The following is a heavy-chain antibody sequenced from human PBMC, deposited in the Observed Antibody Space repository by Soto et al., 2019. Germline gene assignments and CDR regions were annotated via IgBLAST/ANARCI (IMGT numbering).Heavy chain of an antibody. CDR1: GYTFTSYD. CDR2: MNPNSGNT. J-gene: IGHJ3*02. Sequence: QVQLVQSGAEVKKPGASVKVSCKASGYTFTSYDINWVRQATGQGLEWMGWMNPNSGNTGYAQKFQGRVTMTRNTSISTAYMERSSLRSEDTAMYYCARGINYYSSGDDAFDIWGQGTMVTVSS. D-gene: IGHD3-10*01. CDR3: ARGINYYSSGDDAFDI. V-gene: IGHV1-8*01.